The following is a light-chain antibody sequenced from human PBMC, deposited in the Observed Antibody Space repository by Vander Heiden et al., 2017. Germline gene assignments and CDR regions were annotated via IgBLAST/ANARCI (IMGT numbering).Light chain of an antibody. CDR1: DIASLS. CDR2: NDR. Sequence: YALTQPPSVSVARVHTTSITCGESDIASLSVHWYQQRPGHAPVLLVYNDRDRPSGIPERFSGSNSGNTATLTISGVEVGDEADYYCQVWVGSIDPVFGGGTKLTVL. CDR3: QVWVGSIDPV. J-gene: IGLJ2*01. V-gene: IGLV3-21*02.